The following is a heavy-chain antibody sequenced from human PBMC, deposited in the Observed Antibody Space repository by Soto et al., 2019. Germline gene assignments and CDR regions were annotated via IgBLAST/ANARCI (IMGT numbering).Heavy chain of an antibody. V-gene: IGHV1-18*04. Sequence: QVQLVQSGAEVKKPGASVKVSCKASGYNFMRYGLTWVRQAPGKGLEWMGWINVNNGETKYPQKIQGRVTMTTDTSTSTVYMELRSLTSDDTAVYYCARWISGGYSDWFDPWGHGTLVTVSS. J-gene: IGHJ5*02. D-gene: IGHD6-19*01. CDR1: GYNFMRYG. CDR2: INVNNGET. CDR3: ARWISGGYSDWFDP.